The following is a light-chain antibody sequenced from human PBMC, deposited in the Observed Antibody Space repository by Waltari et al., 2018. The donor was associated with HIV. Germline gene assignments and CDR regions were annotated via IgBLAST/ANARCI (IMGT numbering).Light chain of an antibody. Sequence: SSELTQDPAVSVALGQTVTITCQGDSHRSYYASWYQQKPGRAPLLVISGKNNRPSGIPDRFSGSSSGNTASLTITGTQADDEADYYCNSRDSSGYSYVFGSGTKVTIL. CDR1: SHRSYY. J-gene: IGLJ1*01. CDR3: NSRDSSGYSYV. V-gene: IGLV3-19*01. CDR2: GKN.